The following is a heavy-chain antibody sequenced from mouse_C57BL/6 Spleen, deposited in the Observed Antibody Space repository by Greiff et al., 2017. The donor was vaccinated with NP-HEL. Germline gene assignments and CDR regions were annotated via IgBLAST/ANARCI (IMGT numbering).Heavy chain of an antibody. CDR2: FHPDNDDT. CDR1: GYTFTTYP. V-gene: IGHV1-47*01. D-gene: IGHD1-1*01. Sequence: QVQLQQSGAELVKPGASVKMSCKASGYTFTTYPIEWMKQNHGKSLEWIGNFHPDNDDTKYNEKFKGKATLTVEKSYSTVYLELSRLTSDDSAVYYCARGYGSSSGGYFDYWGQGTTLTVSA. J-gene: IGHJ2*01. CDR3: ARGYGSSSGGYFDY.